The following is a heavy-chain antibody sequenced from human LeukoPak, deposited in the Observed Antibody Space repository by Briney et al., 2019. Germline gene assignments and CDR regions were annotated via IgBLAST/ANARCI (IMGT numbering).Heavy chain of an antibody. J-gene: IGHJ4*02. CDR1: GYTFTGYY. V-gene: IGHV1-2*02. CDR3: ARGNYYDSSGYYPFDY. D-gene: IGHD3-22*01. CDR2: INPNSGGT. Sequence: GASVKVSCKASGYTFTGYYMHWVRQAPGQGLEWMGWINPNSGGTNYAQKFQGRVTMTRDTSISTAYMELSRLRSDDTAVYYCARGNYYDSSGYYPFDYWGQGTLVTVSS.